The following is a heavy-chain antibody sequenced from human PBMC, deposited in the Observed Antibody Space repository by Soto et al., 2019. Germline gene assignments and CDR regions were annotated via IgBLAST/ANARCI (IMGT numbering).Heavy chain of an antibody. CDR3: ARRILSSGYYYGVYNAFDI. CDR1: GYTLTSYG. J-gene: IGHJ3*02. Sequence: ASVKVSCKASGYTLTSYGISWVRQAPGQGHERMRWISAYNGNTNYAQKLQDRVTMTTDTSTSTAYMELRSLRSDDTAVYYCARRILSSGYYYGVYNAFDIWGQGTMVTVSS. CDR2: ISAYNGNT. D-gene: IGHD3-22*01. V-gene: IGHV1-18*01.